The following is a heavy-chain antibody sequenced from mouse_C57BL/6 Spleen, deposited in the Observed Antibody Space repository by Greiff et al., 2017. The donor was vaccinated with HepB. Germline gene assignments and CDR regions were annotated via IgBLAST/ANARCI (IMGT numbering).Heavy chain of an antibody. D-gene: IGHD1-1*02. CDR3: ARSGLEGGPWFAY. CDR2: IYPGDGDT. V-gene: IGHV1-80*01. CDR1: GYAFSSYW. Sequence: VQLQQSGAELVKPGASVKISCKASGYAFSSYWMNWVKQRPGKGLEWIGQIYPGDGDTNYNGKFKGKATLTADKSSSTAYMQLSSLTSEDSAVYFCARSGLEGGPWFAYWGQGTLVTVSA. J-gene: IGHJ3*01.